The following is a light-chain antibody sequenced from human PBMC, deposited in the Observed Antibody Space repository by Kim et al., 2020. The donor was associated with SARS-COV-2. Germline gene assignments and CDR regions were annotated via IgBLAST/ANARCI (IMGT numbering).Light chain of an antibody. J-gene: IGLJ2*01. V-gene: IGLV1-40*01. CDR3: QSYDRSLSGYVV. Sequence: VTIACTGTNSNIGAGHDVHWYQHLPGRAPKLLISGNNHRPSDIPDRFSGSKSGTSASLAITGLQAEDEADYYCQSYDRSLSGYVVFGGGTQLTVL. CDR2: GNN. CDR1: NSNIGAGHD.